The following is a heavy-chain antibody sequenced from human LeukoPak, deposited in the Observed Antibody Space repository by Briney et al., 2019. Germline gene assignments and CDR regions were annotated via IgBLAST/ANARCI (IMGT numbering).Heavy chain of an antibody. D-gene: IGHD6-19*01. CDR1: RFTFSDYY. V-gene: IGHV3-11*01. Sequence: GGSLRLSCAASRFTFSDYYMSWIRQAPGKGLEWVSYISSSGTTVSYADSVKGRFTISRDNAKRSLYLQMNTLRAEDTAVYYCAKGGYSSGWYSSRYYGMDVWGQGTTVTVSS. CDR2: ISSSGTTV. J-gene: IGHJ6*02. CDR3: AKGGYSSGWYSSRYYGMDV.